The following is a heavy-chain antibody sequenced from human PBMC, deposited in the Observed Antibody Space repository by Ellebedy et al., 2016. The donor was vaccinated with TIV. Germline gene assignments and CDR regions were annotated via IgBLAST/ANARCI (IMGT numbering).Heavy chain of an antibody. CDR1: GFTFSSYA. Sequence: PGGSLRLSCAASGFTFSSYAMSWVRQAPGKGLVWVSRINSDGSSTSYADSVKGRFTISRDNAKNTLYLQMNSLRAEDTAVYYCAKANDILTGPSGYWGQGTLVTVSS. CDR2: INSDGSST. J-gene: IGHJ4*02. D-gene: IGHD3-9*01. CDR3: AKANDILTGPSGY. V-gene: IGHV3-74*01.